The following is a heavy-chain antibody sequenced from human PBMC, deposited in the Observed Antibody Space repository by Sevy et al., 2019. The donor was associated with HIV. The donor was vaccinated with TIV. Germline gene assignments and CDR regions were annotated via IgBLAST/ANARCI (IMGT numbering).Heavy chain of an antibody. V-gene: IGHV3-53*01. Sequence: GGSLRLSCAASGFTVSSNYMSWVRQAPGKGLEWVSVIYSGGSTNYADSVKGRFTISRDNSKNTLYLQMNSLRAEDTAVYYCARDRTRYCSSTSCYTVYFDYWGQGTLVTVSS. J-gene: IGHJ4*02. CDR2: IYSGGST. CDR1: GFTVSSNY. D-gene: IGHD2-2*02. CDR3: ARDRTRYCSSTSCYTVYFDY.